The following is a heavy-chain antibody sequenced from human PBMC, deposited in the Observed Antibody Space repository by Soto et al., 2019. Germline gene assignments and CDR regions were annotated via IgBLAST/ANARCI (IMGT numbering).Heavy chain of an antibody. CDR1: GGSISSGGYY. CDR2: IYYSGST. J-gene: IGHJ4*02. V-gene: IGHV4-31*03. D-gene: IGHD2-2*01. CDR3: ARDRRYCSSTSCYGFDY. Sequence: SETLSLTCTVSGGSISSGGYYWSWIRQHPGKGLEWIGYIYYSGSTYYNPSLKSRVTISVDTSKNQFSLKLSSVTAADTAVYYCARDRRYCSSTSCYGFDYWGQGTLVTVSS.